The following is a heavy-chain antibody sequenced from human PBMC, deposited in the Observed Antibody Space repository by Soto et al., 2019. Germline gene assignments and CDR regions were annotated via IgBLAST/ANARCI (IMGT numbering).Heavy chain of an antibody. Sequence: QVQLVQSGAEVKKPGSSVKVSCKASGGTFSSYAISWVRQAPGQGLEWMGGIIPIFGTANYAQKFQGRVTTTADESTSTAYMELSSLRSEDTAVYYCARRGGCYYDSSGYCANCGQGTLVTVSS. CDR1: GGTFSSYA. CDR2: IIPIFGTA. D-gene: IGHD3-22*01. J-gene: IGHJ4*02. CDR3: ARRGGCYYDSSGYCAN. V-gene: IGHV1-69*01.